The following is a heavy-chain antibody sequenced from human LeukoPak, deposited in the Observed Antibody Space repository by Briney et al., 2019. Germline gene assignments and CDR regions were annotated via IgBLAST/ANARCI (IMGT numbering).Heavy chain of an antibody. CDR2: INHSGST. V-gene: IGHV4-34*01. Sequence: SETLSLTCAVYGGSFSGYYWSWIRQPPGKGLEWIGEINHSGSTNYNPSLKSRVTISVDTSKNQFSLKLSSVTAADTAVYYCARGIVVVPAAMRFDPWGQGTLVTVSS. J-gene: IGHJ5*02. CDR3: ARGIVVVPAAMRFDP. D-gene: IGHD2-2*01. CDR1: GGSFSGYY.